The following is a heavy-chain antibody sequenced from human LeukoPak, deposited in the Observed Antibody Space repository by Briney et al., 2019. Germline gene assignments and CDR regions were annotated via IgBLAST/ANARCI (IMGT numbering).Heavy chain of an antibody. J-gene: IGHJ5*02. CDR1: GGTFSNYA. CDR3: ARRAGKQQPTNWFDP. V-gene: IGHV1-69*01. Sequence: GSSVKVSCKASGGTFSNYAISWVRQAPGQGLEWMGGIIPIFGTANYAQKFQGRVTITADESTSTAYMELSSLRSEDTAVYYCARRAGKQQPTNWFDPWGQGTLVTVSS. D-gene: IGHD6-13*01. CDR2: IIPIFGTA.